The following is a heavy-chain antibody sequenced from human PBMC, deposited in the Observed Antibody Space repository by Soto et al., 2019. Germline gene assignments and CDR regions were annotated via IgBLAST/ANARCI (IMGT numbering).Heavy chain of an antibody. CDR1: GFTFSSYA. CDR2: ISYDGSNK. D-gene: IGHD3-3*01. V-gene: IGHV3-30-3*01. J-gene: IGHJ4*02. CDR3: ARDKRDLRFLEWSYYFDY. Sequence: QVQLVESGGGVVQPGRSLRLSCAASGFTFSSYAMHWVRQAPGKGLEWVAVISYDGSNKYYADSVKGRFTISRDNAKNTLDLQLNSLRAEDMAVYYCARDKRDLRFLEWSYYFDYWGQGTLVTVSS.